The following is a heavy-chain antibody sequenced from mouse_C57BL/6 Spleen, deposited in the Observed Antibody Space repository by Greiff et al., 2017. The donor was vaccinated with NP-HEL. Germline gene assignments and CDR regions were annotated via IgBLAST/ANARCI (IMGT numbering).Heavy chain of an antibody. CDR1: GFNIKDDY. J-gene: IGHJ2*01. Sequence: VHVKQSGAELVRPGASVKLSCTASGFNIKDDYMHWVKQRPEQGLEWIGWIDPENGDTEYASKFQGKATITADTSSNTAYLQLSSLTSEDTAVYYCTSLPTPYYFDYWGQGTTLTVSS. CDR3: TSLPTPYYFDY. CDR2: IDPENGDT. V-gene: IGHV14-4*01. D-gene: IGHD5-5*01.